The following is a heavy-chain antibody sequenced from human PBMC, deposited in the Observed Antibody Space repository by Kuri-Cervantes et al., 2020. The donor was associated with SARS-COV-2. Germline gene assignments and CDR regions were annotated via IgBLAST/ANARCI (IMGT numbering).Heavy chain of an antibody. D-gene: IGHD2-15*01. J-gene: IGHJ5*02. CDR2: INPSGGST. CDR3: AREARAPSSRDWFDP. Sequence: ASVKVSCKASGYTFTSYYMHWVRQAPGQGLEWMGIINPSGGSTSYAQKFQGRVTMTRDTSISTAYMELSRLRSDDTAVYYCAREARAPSSRDWFDPWGQGTLVTVSS. CDR1: GYTFTSYY. V-gene: IGHV1-46*01.